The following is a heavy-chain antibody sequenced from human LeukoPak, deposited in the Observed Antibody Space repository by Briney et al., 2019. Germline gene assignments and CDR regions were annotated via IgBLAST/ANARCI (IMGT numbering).Heavy chain of an antibody. CDR3: ARDRPHQQLMP. CDR2: INPKDGGT. CDR1: GYTLIDYY. V-gene: IGHV1-2*02. Sequence: ASVKVSCKASGYTLIDYYMHWVRQAPGQGLEWMGYINPKDGGTKYAQRFQDRVTMTRDTSINTAYVELSSLRSDDTAVYYCARDRPHQQLMPWGQGTLATVSS. J-gene: IGHJ5*02. D-gene: IGHD4-4*01.